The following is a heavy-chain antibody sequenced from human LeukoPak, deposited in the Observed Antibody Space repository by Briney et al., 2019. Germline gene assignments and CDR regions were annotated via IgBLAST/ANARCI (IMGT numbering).Heavy chain of an antibody. J-gene: IGHJ4*02. Sequence: QPGGSLRLSCAASGFTFSSYGMHWVRQAPGKGLEWVAFIRYDGSNEYYADSVRGRFTISRDNSKNTLYLQMNSLRTEDTALYYCAKVGGPMVRGGKEFDHWGQGTLVTVSS. V-gene: IGHV3-30*02. D-gene: IGHD3-10*01. CDR1: GFTFSSYG. CDR3: AKVGGPMVRGGKEFDH. CDR2: IRYDGSNE.